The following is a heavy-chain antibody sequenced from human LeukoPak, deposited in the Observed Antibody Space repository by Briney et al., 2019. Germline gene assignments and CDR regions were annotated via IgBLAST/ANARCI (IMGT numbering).Heavy chain of an antibody. V-gene: IGHV4-59*01. CDR2: IYYSGST. J-gene: IGHJ4*02. CDR3: ARDVNAEGYYFDY. CDR1: GGSISSYY. Sequence: SETLSLTCTVSGGSISSYYWSWIRQPPGKGLEWIGYIYYSGSTNYNPSLKSRVTISVDTSKNQFSLKLSSVTAAGTAVYYCARDVNAEGYYFDYWGQGTLVTVSS.